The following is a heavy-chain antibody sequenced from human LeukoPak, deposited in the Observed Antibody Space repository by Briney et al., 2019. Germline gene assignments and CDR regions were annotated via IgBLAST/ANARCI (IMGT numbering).Heavy chain of an antibody. CDR2: IQYDGSDK. D-gene: IGHD2-2*01. V-gene: IGHV3-30*02. Sequence: PGGSLRLSCAASGFTFSDYYMSWIRQAPGKGLEWVAFIQYDGSDKYYTDSVKGRFTFSRDNSKNTLYLQMNSLRAEDTAVYYCAKGHAYHLDYWGQGALVTVSS. CDR3: AKGHAYHLDY. J-gene: IGHJ4*02. CDR1: GFTFSDYY.